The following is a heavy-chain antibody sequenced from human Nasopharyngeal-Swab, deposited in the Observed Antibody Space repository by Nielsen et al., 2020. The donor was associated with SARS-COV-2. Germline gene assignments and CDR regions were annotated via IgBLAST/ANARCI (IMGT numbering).Heavy chain of an antibody. CDR3: ARDWSRAFDV. CDR2: IKPDGSEK. J-gene: IGHJ3*01. CDR1: GFTFSSLW. V-gene: IGHV3-7*01. Sequence: GGSLRLSCAASGFTFSSLWMSWVRQVPGKGLEWVADIKPDGSEKVYVDSVQGRFTISRDNAKNTLSLQMNSLRVEDTAVYYCARDWSRAFDVWGQGTMVTVSS.